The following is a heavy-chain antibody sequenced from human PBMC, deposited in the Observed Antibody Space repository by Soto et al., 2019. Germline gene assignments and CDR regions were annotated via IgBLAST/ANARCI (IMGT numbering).Heavy chain of an antibody. CDR3: ASLWYSSSWPSNWFDP. Sequence: QVQLQESGPGLVKPSGALSLTCAVSGGSISSSNWWSWVRQPPGKGLEWIGEIYHSGSTNYNPSLKSRVTISVDKSKNQFSLKLSSVTAADTAVYYCASLWYSSSWPSNWFDPWGQGTLVTVSS. CDR1: GGSISSSNW. V-gene: IGHV4-4*02. CDR2: IYHSGST. D-gene: IGHD6-13*01. J-gene: IGHJ5*02.